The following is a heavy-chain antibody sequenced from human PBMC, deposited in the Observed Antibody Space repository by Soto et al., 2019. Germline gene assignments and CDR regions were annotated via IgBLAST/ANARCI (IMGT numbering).Heavy chain of an antibody. Sequence: QVQLVESGGGVVQPGRSLRLSCAASGFTFSSYGMHWVRQAPGKGLEWVAVISYDGSNKYYADSVKGPFTISRDNSKNTLYLKMHSLRAEDTAVYYCAKDLESGIPYYYDSSGYPSDAFDIWGQGTMVTVSS. D-gene: IGHD3-22*01. CDR3: AKDLESGIPYYYDSSGYPSDAFDI. J-gene: IGHJ3*02. CDR2: ISYDGSNK. V-gene: IGHV3-30*18. CDR1: GFTFSSYG.